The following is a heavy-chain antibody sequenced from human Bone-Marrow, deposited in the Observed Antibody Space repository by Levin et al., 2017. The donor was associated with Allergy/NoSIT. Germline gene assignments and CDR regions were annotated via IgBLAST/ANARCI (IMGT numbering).Heavy chain of an antibody. Sequence: GESLKISCKASGYTFTGYYMHWVRQAPGQGLEWMGWINPNSGGTNYAQKFQGRVTMTRDTSISTAYMELSRLRSDDTAVYYCARERRYVFDPWGQGTLVTVSS. CDR3: ARERRYVFDP. D-gene: IGHD5-12*01. J-gene: IGHJ5*02. V-gene: IGHV1-2*02. CDR2: INPNSGGT. CDR1: GYTFTGYY.